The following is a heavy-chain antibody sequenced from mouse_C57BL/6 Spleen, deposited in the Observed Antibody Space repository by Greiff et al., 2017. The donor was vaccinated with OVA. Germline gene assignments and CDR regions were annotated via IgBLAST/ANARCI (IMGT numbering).Heavy chain of an antibody. J-gene: IGHJ1*03. Sequence: QVQLKQPGAELVRPGSSVKLSCKASGYTFTSYWMHWVKQRPIQGLEWIGNIDPSDSETHYNQKFKDKATLTVDKSSSTAYMQLSSLTSEDSAVYYCARYGTVHWYFDVWGTGTTVTVSS. CDR1: GYTFTSYW. CDR2: IDPSDSET. V-gene: IGHV1-52*01. CDR3: ARYGTVHWYFDV. D-gene: IGHD4-1*01.